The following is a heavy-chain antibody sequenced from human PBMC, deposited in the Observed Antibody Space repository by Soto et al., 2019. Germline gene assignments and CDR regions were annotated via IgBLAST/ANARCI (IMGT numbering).Heavy chain of an antibody. CDR3: ASYGRGTYYYGYYFHH. V-gene: IGHV4-30-2*01. D-gene: IGHD3-10*01. CDR2: IYHSGST. Sequence: SETLSLTCAVSCGSISSGGYSWSWIRQPPGKGLEWIGYIYHSGSTYYNPSLKSRVTISVDRSKNQFSLKLSSVTAADAAVYYCASYGRGTYYYGYYFHHWGQGTPVTVSS. CDR1: CGSISSGGYS. J-gene: IGHJ4*02.